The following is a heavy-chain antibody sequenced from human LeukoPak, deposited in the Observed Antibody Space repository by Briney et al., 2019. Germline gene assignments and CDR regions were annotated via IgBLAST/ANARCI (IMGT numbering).Heavy chain of an antibody. D-gene: IGHD2-2*01. V-gene: IGHV1-2*02. CDR1: GYTFTGYY. CDR3: ARVRDIVVVPAALDYYYGMDV. CDR2: INPNSGGT. Sequence: ASVKVSCKASGYTFTGYYMHWVRQAPGQGLEWMGWINPNSGGTNYAQKFQGRVTMTRDTSISTAYMELSRLRSDDTAVYYCARVRDIVVVPAALDYYYGMDVWGQGPRSPSP. J-gene: IGHJ6*02.